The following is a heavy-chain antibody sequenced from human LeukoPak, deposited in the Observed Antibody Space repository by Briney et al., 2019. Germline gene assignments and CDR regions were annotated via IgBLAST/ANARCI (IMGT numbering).Heavy chain of an antibody. CDR1: GFTFDDYA. CDR3: AKDIQYSRSWTLDY. V-gene: IGHV3-9*01. CDR2: ISWNSGSI. Sequence: GGSLGLSCAASGFTFDDYAMHWVRQAPGKGLEWVSGISWNSGSIGYADSVKGRFTISRDNAKNSLYLQMNGLRAEDTALYYCAKDIQYSRSWTLDYWGQGTLVTVSS. D-gene: IGHD6-13*01. J-gene: IGHJ4*02.